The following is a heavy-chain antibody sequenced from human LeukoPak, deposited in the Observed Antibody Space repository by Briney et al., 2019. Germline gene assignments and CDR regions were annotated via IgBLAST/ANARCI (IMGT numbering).Heavy chain of an antibody. CDR3: ARDDGEDNAFDI. V-gene: IGHV4-39*07. J-gene: IGHJ3*02. Sequence: PSETLSLTCTVSGGSISSSSYYWGWIRQPPGKGLEWIGSIYYSGTTYYNPSLKSRVTISVDTSKNQFSLKLSSVTAADTAVYYCARDDGEDNAFDIWGQGTMVTVSS. D-gene: IGHD1-1*01. CDR1: GGSISSSSYY. CDR2: IYYSGTT.